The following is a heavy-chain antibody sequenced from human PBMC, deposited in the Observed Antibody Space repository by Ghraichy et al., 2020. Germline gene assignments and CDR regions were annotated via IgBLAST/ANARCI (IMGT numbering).Heavy chain of an antibody. CDR1: GYTFTSYG. CDR2: ISAYNGNT. CDR3: ARKALRPDYYYMDV. D-gene: IGHD5/OR15-5a*01. Sequence: ASVKVSCKASGYTFTSYGISWVRQAPGQGLEWMGWISAYNGNTNYAQKLQGRVTMTTDTSTSTAYMELRSLRSDDTAVYYCARKALRPDYYYMDVWGKGTTVTVSS. J-gene: IGHJ6*03. V-gene: IGHV1-18*01.